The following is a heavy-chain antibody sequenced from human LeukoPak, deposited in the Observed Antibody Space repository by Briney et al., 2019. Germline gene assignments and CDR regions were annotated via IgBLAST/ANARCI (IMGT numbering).Heavy chain of an antibody. CDR2: ISTSSSYI. CDR1: GFTFSSYS. Sequence: GGSLRLSCAASGFTFSSYSMNWVRQAPGKGLEWVSSISTSSSYIYYADSLKGRFTISRDNAKNSLYLQMNSLRAEGTAVYYCAKEMSCSSTSCYILYYYYGMDVWGQGTTVTVSS. V-gene: IGHV3-21*04. CDR3: AKEMSCSSTSCYILYYYYGMDV. J-gene: IGHJ6*02. D-gene: IGHD2-2*02.